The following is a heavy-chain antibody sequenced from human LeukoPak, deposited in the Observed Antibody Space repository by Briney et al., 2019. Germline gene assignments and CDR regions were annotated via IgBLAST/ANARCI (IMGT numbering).Heavy chain of an antibody. CDR3: ARDRFESSGYGTFDY. D-gene: IGHD3-22*01. J-gene: IGHJ4*02. Sequence: GGSLRLSCAPSGFTFSSYGMHWVRQAPGKGLEWVAVIWYDGSNKYYADSVKGRFTISRDNSKNTLYLQVNSLRAEDTAVYYCARDRFESSGYGTFDYWGQGTLVTVSS. V-gene: IGHV3-33*01. CDR2: IWYDGSNK. CDR1: GFTFSSYG.